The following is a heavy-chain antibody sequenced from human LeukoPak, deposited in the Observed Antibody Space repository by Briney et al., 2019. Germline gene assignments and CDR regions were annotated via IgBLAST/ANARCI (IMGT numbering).Heavy chain of an antibody. CDR1: GGSFSGYY. CDR2: INHSGST. Sequence: SETLSLTCAVYGGSFSGYYWSWIRQPPGKGLEWIGEINHSGSTNYNPSLKSRVTISVDTSKNQFSLKLSSVTAADTAVYYCARSLIAAAAGYYGMDVWGQGTTVTVSS. D-gene: IGHD6-13*01. V-gene: IGHV4-34*01. CDR3: ARSLIAAAAGYYGMDV. J-gene: IGHJ6*02.